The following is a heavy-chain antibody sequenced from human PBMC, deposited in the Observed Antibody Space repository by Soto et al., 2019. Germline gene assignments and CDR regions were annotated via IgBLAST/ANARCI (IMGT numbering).Heavy chain of an antibody. CDR3: GRQGIGGATTPLDY. V-gene: IGHV3-30-3*01. D-gene: IGHD1-26*01. CDR1: GFTFSSYA. Sequence: GGSLRLSCAASGFTFSSYAMFWVRQAPGKGLEWVALISYDGNNQYSADSVKGRFTISRDNSKNTLYLQMNSLRAEDTAVYYCGRQGIGGATTPLDYWGQGTLVTVSS. CDR2: ISYDGNNQ. J-gene: IGHJ4*02.